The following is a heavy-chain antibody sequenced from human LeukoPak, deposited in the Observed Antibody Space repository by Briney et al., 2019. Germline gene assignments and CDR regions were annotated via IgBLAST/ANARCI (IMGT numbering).Heavy chain of an antibody. J-gene: IGHJ4*02. V-gene: IGHV1-69*13. Sequence: ASVKVSCKASGGTFSSYAISWVRQAPGQGLEWMGGIIPIFGTANYAQKFQGRVTITADESTSTAYMELSSLRSEDTAVYYCSRQRRTYYYDSSGYFDYWGQGTLVTVSS. CDR3: SRQRRTYYYDSSGYFDY. D-gene: IGHD3-22*01. CDR2: IIPIFGTA. CDR1: GGTFSSYA.